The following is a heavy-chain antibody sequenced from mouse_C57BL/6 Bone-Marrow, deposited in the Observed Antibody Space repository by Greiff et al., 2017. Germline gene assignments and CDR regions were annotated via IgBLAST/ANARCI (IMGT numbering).Heavy chain of an antibody. J-gene: IGHJ3*01. CDR3: ARDPPYYYGGSDAHVY. Sequence: EVKLMESGGGLVKPGGSLKLSCAASGFTFSSYDMSWVRQTPEKRLEWVATISDGGSYTYYPDNVKGRFTISRDNAKNNLYLQMSHLTSEDTAMYDCARDPPYYYGGSDAHVYWGQGTLVTVSA. V-gene: IGHV5-4*01. D-gene: IGHD1-1*01. CDR1: GFTFSSYD. CDR2: ISDGGSYT.